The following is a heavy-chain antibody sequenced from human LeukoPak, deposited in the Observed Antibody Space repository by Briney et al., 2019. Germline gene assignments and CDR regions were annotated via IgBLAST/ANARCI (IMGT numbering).Heavy chain of an antibody. CDR3: ARGRRIGTGGLSWFDP. V-gene: IGHV3-33*01. CDR2: IWYDGSNK. CDR1: GFTFGSYG. J-gene: IGHJ5*02. Sequence: GGSLRLSCAASGFTFGSYGMHWVRQAPGKGLEWVAVIWYDGSNKYYADSVKGRFTISRDNSKNTLYLQMNSLRAEDTAVYYCARGRRIGTGGLSWFDPWGQGTLVTVSS. D-gene: IGHD4-23*01.